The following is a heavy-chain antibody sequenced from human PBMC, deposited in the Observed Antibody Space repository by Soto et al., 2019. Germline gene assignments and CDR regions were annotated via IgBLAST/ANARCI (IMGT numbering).Heavy chain of an antibody. J-gene: IGHJ5*02. CDR3: AKHGKILVVPAAIGRFDP. Sequence: PGGSLRLSCAASGFTFSSYAMSWVRQAPGKGLEWVSAISGSGGSTYYADSVKGRFTISRDNSKNTLYLQMNSLRAEDTAVYYCAKHGKILVVPAAIGRFDPWGQGTLVTVSS. V-gene: IGHV3-23*01. D-gene: IGHD2-2*01. CDR2: ISGSGGST. CDR1: GFTFSSYA.